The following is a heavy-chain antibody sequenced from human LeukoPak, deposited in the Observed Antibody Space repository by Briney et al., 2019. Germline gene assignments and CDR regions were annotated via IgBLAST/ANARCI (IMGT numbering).Heavy chain of an antibody. CDR2: IYYSGST. V-gene: IGHV4-59*12. CDR1: GGSISSYY. CDR3: ARLFLGTDALDI. D-gene: IGHD2/OR15-2a*01. Sequence: SETLSLTCTVSGGSISSYYWSWIRQPPGKGLEWIGYIYYSGSTNYNPSLKSRVTISVDTSKNQFSLKLSSVTAADTAVYYCARLFLGTDALDIWGQGTMVTVSS. J-gene: IGHJ3*02.